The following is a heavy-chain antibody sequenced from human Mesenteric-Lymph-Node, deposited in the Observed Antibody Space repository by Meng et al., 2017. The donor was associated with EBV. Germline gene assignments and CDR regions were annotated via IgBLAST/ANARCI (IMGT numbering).Heavy chain of an antibody. CDR1: GGSLSGAY. Sequence: QVQPTQGGAGLLKPSDTLSLTCAGNGGSLSGAYWNWIRQPPGKGLEWIGEIIHGGSPSYNPSLKSRVTISIDTSKNQLSLMLSSVTAADTAVYYCARRPTGIDYWGQGTLVTVSS. CDR3: ARRPTGIDY. J-gene: IGHJ4*02. D-gene: IGHD2-8*02. CDR2: IIHGGSP. V-gene: IGHV4-34*12.